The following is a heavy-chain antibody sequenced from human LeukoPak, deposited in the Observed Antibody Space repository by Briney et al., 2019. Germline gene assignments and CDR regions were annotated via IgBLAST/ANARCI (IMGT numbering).Heavy chain of an antibody. CDR3: ARSSIAAAGRGAFDI. Sequence: GASVKVSCKASGYTFTSYYMHWVRQAPGQGLEWMGIINPSGGSTSYAQKFQGRVTMTRDMSTSTVYMELSSLRSEDTAVYYCARSSIAAAGRGAFDIWGQGTMVTVSS. CDR2: INPSGGST. CDR1: GYTFTSYY. V-gene: IGHV1-46*01. D-gene: IGHD6-13*01. J-gene: IGHJ3*02.